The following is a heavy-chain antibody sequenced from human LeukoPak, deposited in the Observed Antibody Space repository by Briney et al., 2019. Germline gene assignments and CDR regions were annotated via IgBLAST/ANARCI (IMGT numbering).Heavy chain of an antibody. CDR2: IIPNSVAT. V-gene: IGHV1-2*06. CDR3: ARDKGHAFDI. Sequence: ASVKVSCKASGYTFTGYYIHWVRQAPGQGLEWMGRIIPNSVATNYAQKFQGRVTMTRDTSISTAYMELSRLTSDDTAVYYCARDKGHAFDIWGQGTMVAVSS. J-gene: IGHJ3*02. CDR1: GYTFTGYY.